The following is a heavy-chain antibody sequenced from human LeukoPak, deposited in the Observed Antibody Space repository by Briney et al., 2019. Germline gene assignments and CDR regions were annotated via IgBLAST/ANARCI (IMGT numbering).Heavy chain of an antibody. V-gene: IGHV4-61*08. CDR3: ARAVGGTLDY. CDR2: IYYSGST. D-gene: IGHD2-15*01. CDR1: GGSVSSGGYY. J-gene: IGHJ4*02. Sequence: SETLSLTCTVSGGSVSSGGYYWSWIRQPPGKGLEWIGYIYYSGSTNYNPSLKSRVTISVDTSKSQFSLKLSSVTAADTAVYYCARAVGGTLDYWGQGTLVTVSS.